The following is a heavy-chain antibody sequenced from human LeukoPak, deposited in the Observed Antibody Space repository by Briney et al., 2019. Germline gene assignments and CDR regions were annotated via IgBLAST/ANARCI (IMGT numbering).Heavy chain of an antibody. Sequence: SETLSLTCTVSGGSVTDYYWSWIRQSPGKGLEWIGYIYYTGTSYNPSLKSRVTISADTSKNQFSLKLSSVTAAGTAVYYCASRKLGNDYWGQGTLVTVSS. CDR1: GGSVTDYY. CDR3: ASRKLGNDY. J-gene: IGHJ4*02. CDR2: IYYTGT. D-gene: IGHD7-27*01. V-gene: IGHV4-59*02.